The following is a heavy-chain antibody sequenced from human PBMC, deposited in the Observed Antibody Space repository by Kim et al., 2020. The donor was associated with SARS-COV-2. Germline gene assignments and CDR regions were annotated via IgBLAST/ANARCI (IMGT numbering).Heavy chain of an antibody. CDR3: ARGVDFWSGYNDY. J-gene: IGHJ4*02. Sequence: YAQKFQGRVTMTRDTSISTAYMELSRLRSDDTAVYYCARGVDFWSGYNDYWGQGTLVTVSS. V-gene: IGHV1-2*02. D-gene: IGHD3-3*01.